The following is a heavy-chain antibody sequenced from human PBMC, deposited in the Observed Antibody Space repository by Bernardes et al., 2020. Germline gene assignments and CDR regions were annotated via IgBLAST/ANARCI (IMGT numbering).Heavy chain of an antibody. CDR3: ARVGRYCSSNSCYRYDHPGWYFDL. D-gene: IGHD2-2*02. CDR2: INHSGST. V-gene: IGHV4-34*01. Sequence: SETLSLTCAVYGGSLSGYYWSCMRQPPGKGQEWIWEINHSGSTNYNPSLKSRVTISVDTSKNQFSLQLSSVTAADTAVYYCARVGRYCSSNSCYRYDHPGWYFDLWGRGTLVTVSS. J-gene: IGHJ2*01. CDR1: GGSLSGYY.